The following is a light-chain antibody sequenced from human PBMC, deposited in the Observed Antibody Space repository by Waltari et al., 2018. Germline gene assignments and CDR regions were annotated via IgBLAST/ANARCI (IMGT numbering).Light chain of an antibody. CDR1: LGTSNL. J-gene: IGLJ1*01. CDR3: CSNNEGHTHV. CDR2: HSA. V-gene: IGLV2-23*01. Sequence: QSALTQPASVSGSPGQSVTITCTGALGTSNLVSWYQQLPGTTPKLILYHSAERPSGTSIRFSGSRSGNTASLTITGLQSEDEADYYCCSNNEGHTHVFGTGTRVTVL.